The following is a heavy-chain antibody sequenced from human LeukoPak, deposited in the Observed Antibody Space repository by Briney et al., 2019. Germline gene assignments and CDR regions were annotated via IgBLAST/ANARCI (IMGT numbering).Heavy chain of an antibody. CDR1: GGSISSYY. J-gene: IGHJ4*02. CDR3: ARSGEIVGATYFDY. Sequence: PSETLSLTCTVSGGSISSYYWSWIRQPPGQGLEWIGYIYYSGSTNYNPSLKSRVTISVDTSKNQFSLKLSSVTAADTAVYYCARSGEIVGATYFDYWGQGTLVTVSS. D-gene: IGHD1-26*01. CDR2: IYYSGST. V-gene: IGHV4-59*01.